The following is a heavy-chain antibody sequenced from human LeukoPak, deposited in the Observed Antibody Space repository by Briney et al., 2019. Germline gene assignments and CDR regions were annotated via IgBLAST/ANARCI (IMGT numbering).Heavy chain of an antibody. V-gene: IGHV3-21*01. CDR2: ISSSSLYI. CDR1: GFTFSSYS. J-gene: IGHJ4*02. CDR3: ARDSTYDLSDY. Sequence: GGSLRLSCAASGFTFSSYSMNWVRQAPGKGLEWVSSISSSSLYIYYADSVKGRSTISRDNAKNSLFLQMNSLRAEDTAAYYCARDSTYDLSDYWGQGTLVTVSS. D-gene: IGHD3-3*01.